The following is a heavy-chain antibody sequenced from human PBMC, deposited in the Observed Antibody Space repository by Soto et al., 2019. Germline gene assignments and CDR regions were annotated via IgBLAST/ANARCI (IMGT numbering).Heavy chain of an antibody. J-gene: IGHJ6*02. CDR3: AKDVVGATRTRYYGMDV. CDR1: GFTFSSYG. D-gene: IGHD1-26*01. CDR2: ISYDGSNK. V-gene: IGHV3-30*18. Sequence: PGGSLRLSCAASGFTFSSYGMHWVRQAPGKGLEWVAVISYDGSNKYYADTEKGRFTISRENSKKPLYLQMNSLRAEDTVFYYCAKDVVGATRTRYYGMDVWGQGTTVTVSS.